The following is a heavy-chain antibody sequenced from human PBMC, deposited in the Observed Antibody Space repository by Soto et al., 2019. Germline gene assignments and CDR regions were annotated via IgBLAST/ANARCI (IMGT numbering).Heavy chain of an antibody. J-gene: IGHJ5*02. CDR1: GDSVSSSFW. Sequence: SETLSRTCAVSGDSVSSSFWWTWSLQPPGKGLEWIGEIYHTETSNYAPSLKSRVTISLDKSMNRFSLRFNPVTPADTAVYYVWGSHRNWHGLWRHGTPVTVS. CDR3: WGSHRNWHGL. D-gene: IGHD3-16*01. CDR2: IYHTETS. V-gene: IGHV4-4*02.